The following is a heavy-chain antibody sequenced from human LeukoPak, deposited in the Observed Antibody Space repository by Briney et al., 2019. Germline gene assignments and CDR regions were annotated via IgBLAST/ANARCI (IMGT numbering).Heavy chain of an antibody. CDR2: ISAYNGNT. V-gene: IGHV1-18*01. J-gene: IGHJ5*02. D-gene: IGHD6-13*01. Sequence: ASVKVSCKASGYTFTSYGISWVRQAPGQGLEWMGWISAYNGNTNYAQKLQGRVTMTTDTSTSTAYMELRSLRSDDTAVYYCAGLSRSKLGNWFDPWGQGTLVTVSS. CDR3: AGLSRSKLGNWFDP. CDR1: GYTFTSYG.